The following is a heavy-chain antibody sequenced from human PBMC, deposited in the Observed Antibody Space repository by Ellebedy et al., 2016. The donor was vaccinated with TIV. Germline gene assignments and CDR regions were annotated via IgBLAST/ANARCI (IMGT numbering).Heavy chain of an antibody. CDR3: AKSVLFEGAFDI. D-gene: IGHD2-21*01. V-gene: IGHV1-46*01. J-gene: IGHJ3*02. CDR1: GYTFTSYY. Sequence: ASVKVSXXASGYTFTSYYMHWVRQAPGQGLEWMGIINPSGGSTSYAQKFQGRVTMTRDMSTSTVYMELSSLRAEDTAVYYCAKSVLFEGAFDIWGQGTMVTVSS. CDR2: INPSGGST.